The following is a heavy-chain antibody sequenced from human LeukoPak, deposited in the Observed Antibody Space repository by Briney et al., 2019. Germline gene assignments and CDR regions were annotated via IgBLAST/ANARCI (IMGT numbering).Heavy chain of an antibody. CDR2: ISWNSGSI. Sequence: GRSLRLSCAASGFTFDDYAMHWVRQAPGKGLEWVSGISWNSGSIGYADSVKGRFTISRDNAKNSLYLQMNSLRAEDTALYYCAKAHGYRYGQPDIDYWGQGTLVTVSS. V-gene: IGHV3-9*01. CDR1: GFTFDDYA. CDR3: AKAHGYRYGQPDIDY. D-gene: IGHD5-18*01. J-gene: IGHJ4*02.